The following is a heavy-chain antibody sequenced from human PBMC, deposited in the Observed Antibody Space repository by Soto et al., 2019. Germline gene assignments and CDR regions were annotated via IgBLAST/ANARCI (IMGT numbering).Heavy chain of an antibody. CDR2: IYYSGST. CDR3: ARAPAPVYSSSWYYFDH. J-gene: IGHJ4*02. V-gene: IGHV4-59*01. CDR1: GGSISSYY. D-gene: IGHD6-13*01. Sequence: PSEPLSLTCTVSGGSISSYYWSWIRQPPGKGLEWIGYIYYSGSTNYNPSLKSRVTISVDTSKNQFSLKLSSVTAADTAVYYCARAPAPVYSSSWYYFDHWGQGNLVTVSS.